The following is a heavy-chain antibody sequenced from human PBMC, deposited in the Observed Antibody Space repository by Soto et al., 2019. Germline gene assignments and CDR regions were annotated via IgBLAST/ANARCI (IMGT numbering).Heavy chain of an antibody. CDR3: ARGRWFGELYEDY. V-gene: IGHV4-31*11. D-gene: IGHD3-10*01. CDR1: GDSISSGDYY. CDR2: IYYSGNT. J-gene: IGHJ4*02. Sequence: QVQLQASGPGLVKPSQTLSLTCAVSGDSISSGDYYWSWIRQHPGKGLEWIGYIYYSGNTYYNPSLSSRITMSVDTSKNQFSLRLSSVTAADTAFYYCARGRWFGELYEDYWGQGTLVTVSS.